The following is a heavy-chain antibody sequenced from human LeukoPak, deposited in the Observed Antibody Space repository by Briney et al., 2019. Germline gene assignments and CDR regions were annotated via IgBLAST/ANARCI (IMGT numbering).Heavy chain of an antibody. CDR3: ARDWGLGKYYFDS. Sequence: GGSLKLSCAASGFTFSSYAMHWVRQAPGKGLEYVSAISSNGGSTYYANSVKGRFTISRDNSKNTLYLQMGSLRAEDMAVYYCARDWGLGKYYFDSWGQGTVVTVSS. D-gene: IGHD3-16*01. J-gene: IGHJ4*02. CDR1: GFTFSSYA. CDR2: ISSNGGST. V-gene: IGHV3-64*01.